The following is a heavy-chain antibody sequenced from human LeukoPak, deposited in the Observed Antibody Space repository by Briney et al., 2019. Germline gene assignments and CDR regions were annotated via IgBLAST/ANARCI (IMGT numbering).Heavy chain of an antibody. J-gene: IGHJ4*02. V-gene: IGHV3-7*01. CDR1: GFTFSDFW. CDR2: IKYDGDEE. Sequence: GGSLRLSCAASGFTFSDFWMSWMRQAPGKGLEWVANIKYDGDEEYYVDSEKGRFTISRDNAKNSLYLQLNSLRVEDTAVYYCRSGGAAPGAFDNWGQGTLVTVSP. CDR3: RSGGAAPGAFDN. D-gene: IGHD4/OR15-4a*01.